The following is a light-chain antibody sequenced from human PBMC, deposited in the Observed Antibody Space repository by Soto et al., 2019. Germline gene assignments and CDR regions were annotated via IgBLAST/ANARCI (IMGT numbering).Light chain of an antibody. V-gene: IGKV3-15*01. CDR2: GAS. Sequence: EILMTQSPASLSVSPGGRATLSCRASQDISGNLAWYQQKPGQGPRLLIYGASTRATGIPARFSGSGSGTYFTLTISSLQSEDIAVYYCQQYYNWPLYTFGRGTRLEI. J-gene: IGKJ2*01. CDR3: QQYYNWPLYT. CDR1: QDISGN.